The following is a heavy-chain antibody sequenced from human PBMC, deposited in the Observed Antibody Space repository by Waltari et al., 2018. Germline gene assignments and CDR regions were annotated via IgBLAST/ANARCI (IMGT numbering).Heavy chain of an antibody. CDR1: AFTFNNYA. Sequence: EVQLLEFGGGLVRPGGSLRLSCTASAFTFNNYAMTWVRQAPGKGPEWVAAISATGGSTYYGEPVKGRFFISRDNAKNTLFLQMTSLRVEDTAVYFCAKDFDGSGSHKTYYYGLDFRGPGTSVTVSS. J-gene: IGHJ6*02. V-gene: IGHV3-23*01. D-gene: IGHD2-15*01. CDR3: AKDFDGSGSHKTYYYGLDF. CDR2: ISATGGST.